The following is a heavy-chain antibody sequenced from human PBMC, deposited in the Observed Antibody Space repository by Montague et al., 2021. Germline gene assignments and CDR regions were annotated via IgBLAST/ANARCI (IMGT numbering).Heavy chain of an antibody. CDR3: ANTKMDY. Sequence: SLRLSCAASGFTFSSYWMAWVHQAPGKGLEWVANINQDGNDKYYVDSVRGRFTISRDNAKKSLYLQMNSLRVDDTAVYYCANTKMDYWGQGMLVIVS. CDR1: GFTFSSYW. CDR2: INQDGNDK. V-gene: IGHV3-7*01. J-gene: IGHJ4*02. D-gene: IGHD2-8*01.